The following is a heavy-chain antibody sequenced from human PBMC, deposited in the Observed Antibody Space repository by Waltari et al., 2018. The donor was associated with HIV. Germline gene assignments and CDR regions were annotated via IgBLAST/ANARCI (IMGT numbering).Heavy chain of an antibody. D-gene: IGHD2-21*02. CDR2: ISYRGST. J-gene: IGHJ5*02. V-gene: IGHV4-39*01. CDR3: ARRAVVVTAKGPFDP. Sequence: QLQLQEAGPGLVKPSETLSLTCTVSGDSISTSRYYWGWIRQPPGKGLEWIGSISYRGSTYYNPSLKSRVTISVDTSKNQFSLKLSSVTAADTAVYYCARRAVVVTAKGPFDPWGQGTLVTVSS. CDR1: GDSISTSRYY.